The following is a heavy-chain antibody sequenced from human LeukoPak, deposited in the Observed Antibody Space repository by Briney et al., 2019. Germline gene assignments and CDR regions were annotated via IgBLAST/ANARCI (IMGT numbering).Heavy chain of an antibody. CDR1: GGSISSGDYY. CDR2: IYYSGST. V-gene: IGHV4-30-4*01. J-gene: IGHJ4*02. D-gene: IGHD1-26*01. Sequence: PSETLSLTCTVSGGSISSGDYYWSWIRQPPGKGLEWIGYIYYSGSTYYNPSLKSRVTISVDTSKNQFSLKLSSVTAADTAVYYCARDRVVSGSYDRQQNFDYWGQGTLVTVSS. CDR3: ARDRVVSGSYDRQQNFDY.